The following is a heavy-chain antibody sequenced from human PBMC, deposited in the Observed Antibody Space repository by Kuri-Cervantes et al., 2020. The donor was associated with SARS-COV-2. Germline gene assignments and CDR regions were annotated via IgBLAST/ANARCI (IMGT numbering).Heavy chain of an antibody. CDR3: ARGYYYDSSGSHTPYDAFDI. Sequence: SETLSLTCTVSGGSISSGGYSWSWIRQPPGKGLEWIGYIHHSGSTYYNPPLKSRVTISVDRSKNQFSLKLSSVTAADTAVYYCARGYYYDSSGSHTPYDAFDIWGQGTMVTVSS. CDR1: GGSISSGGYS. D-gene: IGHD3-22*01. J-gene: IGHJ3*02. CDR2: IHHSGST. V-gene: IGHV4-30-2*01.